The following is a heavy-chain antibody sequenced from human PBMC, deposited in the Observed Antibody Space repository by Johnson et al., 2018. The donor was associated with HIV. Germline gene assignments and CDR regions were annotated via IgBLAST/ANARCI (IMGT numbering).Heavy chain of an antibody. CDR2: IRSDGSNK. V-gene: IGHV3-30*02. CDR1: GFTFSSYA. J-gene: IGHJ3*02. Sequence: QVRLVESGGGVVQPGRSLRLSCAASGFTFSSYAMHWVRQAPGKGLEWVAFIRSDGSNKYYADSVKGRFTISRDNSQNTLYLQMNSLRTEDTAVYYCAGGQRASMIVVVDIWGQGTKVTVSS. D-gene: IGHD3-22*01. CDR3: AGGQRASMIVVVDI.